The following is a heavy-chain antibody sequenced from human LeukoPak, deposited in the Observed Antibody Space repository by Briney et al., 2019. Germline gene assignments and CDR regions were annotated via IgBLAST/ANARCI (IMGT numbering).Heavy chain of an antibody. J-gene: IGHJ4*02. CDR2: INPSGGST. V-gene: IGHV1-46*01. CDR3: ARDNRYCGGGSCHFDY. CDR1: GYTFTSYY. D-gene: IGHD2-15*01. Sequence: EASVKVSYKASGYTFTSYYMHWVRQAPGQGLEWMGIINPSGGSTSYAQKFQGRVTMTRDTSTSTVYMELSSLRSEDTAVYYCARDNRYCGGGSCHFDYWGQGTLVTVSS.